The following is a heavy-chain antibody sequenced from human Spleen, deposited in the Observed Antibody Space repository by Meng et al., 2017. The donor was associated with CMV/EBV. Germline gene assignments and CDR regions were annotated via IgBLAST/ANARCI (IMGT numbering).Heavy chain of an antibody. D-gene: IGHD1-26*01. CDR3: ARFVTGGSIDPFDV. J-gene: IGHJ3*01. V-gene: IGHV3-21*01. CDR2: ISSSSSYM. CDR1: GFTFSRYS. Sequence: GESLKISCAASGFTFSRYSMNWVRQAPGKGLEWVSSISSSSSYMYYADSLKGRVTVSRDNARNSLYILMNSLRAEDTAIYYCARFVTGGSIDPFDVWGQGTMVTVSS.